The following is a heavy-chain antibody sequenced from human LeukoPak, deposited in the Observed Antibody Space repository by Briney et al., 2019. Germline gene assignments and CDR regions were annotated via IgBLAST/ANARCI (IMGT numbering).Heavy chain of an antibody. CDR2: INHSGST. Sequence: KPSETLSLTCTVSGGSISSYYWSWIRQPPGKGLEWIGEINHSGSTNYNPSLKSRVTISVDTSKNQFSLELSSVTAADTAVYYCAVALRHGNYYYYGMDVWGQGTTVTVSS. CDR1: GGSISSYY. J-gene: IGHJ6*02. D-gene: IGHD4-17*01. V-gene: IGHV4-34*01. CDR3: AVALRHGNYYYYGMDV.